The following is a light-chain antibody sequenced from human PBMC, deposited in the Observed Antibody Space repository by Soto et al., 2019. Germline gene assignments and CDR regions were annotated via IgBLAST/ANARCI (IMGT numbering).Light chain of an antibody. J-gene: IGKJ4*01. CDR2: GAS. CDR3: QQYGSSPLT. Sequence: IVLTQSPGTPSLSPGERAPLSCRASQSVSSSYLAWYQQKPGQAPRLLIYGASSRATGIPDRFSGSGSGTDFTLTISRLEPEDFAVYYCQQYGSSPLTFGGGTKVDIK. CDR1: QSVSSSY. V-gene: IGKV3-20*01.